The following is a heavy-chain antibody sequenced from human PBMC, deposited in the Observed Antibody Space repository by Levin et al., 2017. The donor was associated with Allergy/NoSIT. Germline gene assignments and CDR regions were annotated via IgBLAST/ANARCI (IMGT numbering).Heavy chain of an antibody. CDR1: GYSFSTYW. J-gene: IGHJ3*01. D-gene: IGHD3-16*01. CDR2: IYAGDSDT. Sequence: VASVKVSCKGSGYSFSTYWIGWVRQKPGKGLEWMGIIYAGDSDTRYSPSFQGQATISVDKSISTAYLQWSSLKASDSAMYYCAKLRRTAVRYDAFDVWGQGTKVTVSS. V-gene: IGHV5-51*01. CDR3: AKLRRTAVRYDAFDV.